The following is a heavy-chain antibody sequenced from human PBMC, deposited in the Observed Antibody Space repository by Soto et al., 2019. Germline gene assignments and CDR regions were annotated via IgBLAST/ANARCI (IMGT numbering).Heavy chain of an antibody. CDR1: NFIFSNYA. V-gene: IGHV3-23*01. Sequence: HPGGSLRLSCAASNFIFSNYAMSWVRQAPGKGLEWVSAIGPSGGSTFYADSVKGRLTISRDNSNSTLYLQMNSLRAEDTAIYYCTKERFGHLWLEDYGMDVWGQGTTVTVSS. J-gene: IGHJ6*02. CDR2: IGPSGGST. D-gene: IGHD5-18*01. CDR3: TKERFGHLWLEDYGMDV.